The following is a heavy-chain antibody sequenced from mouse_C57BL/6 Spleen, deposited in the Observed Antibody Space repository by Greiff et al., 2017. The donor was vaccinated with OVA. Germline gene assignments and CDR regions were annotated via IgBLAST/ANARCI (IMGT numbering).Heavy chain of an antibody. V-gene: IGHV1-82*01. CDR3: AREKGIYSLDY. D-gene: IGHD2-1*01. CDR2: IYPGDGDT. CDR1: GYAFSSSW. Sequence: VQLQQSGPELVKPGASVKISCKASGYAFSSSWMNWVKQRPGKGLEWIGRIYPGDGDTNYNGKFKGKATLTADKSSSTAYMQLSSLTSEDSAVYFCAREKGIYSLDYWGQGTTLTVSS. J-gene: IGHJ2*01.